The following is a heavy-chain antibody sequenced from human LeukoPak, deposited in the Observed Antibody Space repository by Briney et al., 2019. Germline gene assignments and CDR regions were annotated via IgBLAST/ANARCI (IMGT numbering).Heavy chain of an antibody. V-gene: IGHV1-2*02. Sequence: GASVKVSCKASGYTFTCYYMHWVRQAPGQGLEWMGWINPNSGGTNYAQKFQGRVTMTRDTSISTAYMELSRLRSDDTAVYYCARGGNTYYDILTGSQPFDYWGQGTLVTASS. CDR2: INPNSGGT. CDR1: GYTFTCYY. J-gene: IGHJ4*02. CDR3: ARGGNTYYDILTGSQPFDY. D-gene: IGHD3-9*01.